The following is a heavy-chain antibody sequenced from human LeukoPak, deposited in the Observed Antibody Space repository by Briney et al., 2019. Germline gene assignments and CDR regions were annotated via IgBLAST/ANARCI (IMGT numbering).Heavy chain of an antibody. V-gene: IGHV3-7*01. CDR3: AAVSQEDFYYYYYYMDV. Sequence: GGSLRLSCAASGFTFSNYWMTWVRQAPGKGLEWVANIKPDGSEKYYADSVKGRFTISRDNSKNTLYLQMNSLRAEDTAVYYCAAVSQEDFYYYYYYMDVWGKGTTVTVSS. CDR2: IKPDGSEK. D-gene: IGHD3/OR15-3a*01. CDR1: GFTFSNYW. J-gene: IGHJ6*03.